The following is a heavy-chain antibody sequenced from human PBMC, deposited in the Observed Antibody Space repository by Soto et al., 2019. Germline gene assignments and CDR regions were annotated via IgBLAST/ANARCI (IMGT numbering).Heavy chain of an antibody. J-gene: IGHJ6*02. D-gene: IGHD5-12*01. V-gene: IGHV3-30-3*01. CDR2: ISYDGSNK. CDR1: GFTFSSYA. Sequence: GGSLRLSCAASGFTFSSYAMHWVRQAPGKGLEWVAVISYDGSNKYYADSVKGRFTISRDNSKNTLYLQINSLGAEDTAVYYCTRSDSGYGADYYYGMDVWDQGTTVTVSS. CDR3: TRSDSGYGADYYYGMDV.